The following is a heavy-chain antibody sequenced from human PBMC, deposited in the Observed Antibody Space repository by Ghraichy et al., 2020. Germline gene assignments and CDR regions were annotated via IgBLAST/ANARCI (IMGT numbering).Heavy chain of an antibody. V-gene: IGHV4-34*01. D-gene: IGHD3-22*01. Sequence: SETLSLTCAVYGGSFSGYYWSWIRQPPGKGLEWIGEINHSGSTNYNPSLKSRVTISVDTSKNQFSLKLSSVTAADTAVYYCARSPSSGYYYGTWGQGTLVTVSS. CDR3: ARSPSSGYYYGT. CDR1: GGSFSGYY. CDR2: INHSGST. J-gene: IGHJ5*02.